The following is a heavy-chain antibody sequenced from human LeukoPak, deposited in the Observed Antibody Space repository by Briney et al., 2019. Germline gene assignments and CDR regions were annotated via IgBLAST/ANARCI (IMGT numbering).Heavy chain of an antibody. Sequence: GGSLRLSCAASGFGLSSYNMNWVRQAPGMGLEWVSYISSNSENVFYGDSVQGRFTISRDNAKNSLYLQMNSLRAEDTAVYYCARADWDTAMIDYWGQGTLVTVSS. CDR1: GFGLSSYN. V-gene: IGHV3-21*01. CDR3: ARADWDTAMIDY. CDR2: ISSNSENV. D-gene: IGHD5-18*01. J-gene: IGHJ4*02.